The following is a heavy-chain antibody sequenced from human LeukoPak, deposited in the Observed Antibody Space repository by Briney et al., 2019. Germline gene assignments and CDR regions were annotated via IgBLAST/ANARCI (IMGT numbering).Heavy chain of an antibody. CDR3: ARLDGSGSYYSQNWFDP. CDR2: FYHYDSPT. CDR1: GYRFTNYW. V-gene: IGHV5-51*01. Sequence: GESLKISCKGSGYRFTNYWSGWVRQMAGKGLECMVIFYHYDSPTRYCPSFQGQVFISADKYISTAYLQWSSLKASETAMYYCARLDGSGSYYSQNWFDPWGQGTLVTVSS. D-gene: IGHD3-10*01. J-gene: IGHJ5*02.